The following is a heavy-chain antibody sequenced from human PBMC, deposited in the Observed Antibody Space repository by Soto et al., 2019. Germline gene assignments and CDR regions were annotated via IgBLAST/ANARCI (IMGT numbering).Heavy chain of an antibody. V-gene: IGHV4-31*03. D-gene: IGHD3-10*01. Sequence: SETLSLTCTVSCGSISSGGYYWSWIRQHPGKGLEWIGYIYYSGSTYYNPSLKSRVTISVDTSKNQFSLKLSSVTAADTAVYYCARADYGPIRGYYYYYMDVWGKGTTVTVSS. CDR1: CGSISSGGYY. J-gene: IGHJ6*03. CDR3: ARADYGPIRGYYYYYMDV. CDR2: IYYSGST.